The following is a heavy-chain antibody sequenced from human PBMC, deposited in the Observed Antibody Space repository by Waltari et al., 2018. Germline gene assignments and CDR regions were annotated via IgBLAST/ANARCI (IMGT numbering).Heavy chain of an antibody. CDR2: INHSGST. CDR1: GGSFSGYY. J-gene: IGHJ6*02. D-gene: IGHD3-22*01. Sequence: QVQLQQWGAGLLKPSETLSLTCAVYGGSFSGYYWSWIRQPPGKGLGWIGEINHSGSTNYNPSLKSRVTISVDTSKNQFSLKLSSVTAADTAVYYCARVRYYDSSGYYYYYYYVMDVWGQGTTVTVSS. CDR3: ARVRYYDSSGYYYYYYYVMDV. V-gene: IGHV4-34*01.